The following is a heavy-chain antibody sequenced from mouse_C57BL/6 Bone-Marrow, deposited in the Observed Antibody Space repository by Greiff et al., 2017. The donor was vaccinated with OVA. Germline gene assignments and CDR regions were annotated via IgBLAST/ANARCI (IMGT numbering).Heavy chain of an antibody. J-gene: IGHJ1*03. D-gene: IGHD1-1*01. CDR3: TEGATVGNWYFDV. Sequence: EVKVVESGGGLVQPGGSMKLSCVASGFTFSNYWMNWVRQSPEKGLEWVAQIRLKSDNYATHYAESVKGRFTISRDDSKSSVYLQMNNLRAEDTGIDYCTEGATVGNWYFDVWGTGTTVTVSS. V-gene: IGHV6-3*01. CDR2: IRLKSDNYAT. CDR1: GFTFSNYW.